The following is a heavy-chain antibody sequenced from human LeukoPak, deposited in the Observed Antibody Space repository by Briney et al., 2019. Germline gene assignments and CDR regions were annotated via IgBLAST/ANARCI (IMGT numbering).Heavy chain of an antibody. V-gene: IGHV4-4*07. J-gene: IGHJ2*01. D-gene: IGHD2-15*01. CDR3: ARAVKLGYCSGGSCYGYWYFDL. CDR1: GGSISSYH. Sequence: SETLSLTCTVSGGSISSYHWSWIRQPAGKGLEWIGRIYTSGSTNYNPSLKSRVTISVDTSKNQFSLKLSSVTAADTAVYYCARAVKLGYCSGGSCYGYWYFDLWGRGTLVTVSS. CDR2: IYTSGST.